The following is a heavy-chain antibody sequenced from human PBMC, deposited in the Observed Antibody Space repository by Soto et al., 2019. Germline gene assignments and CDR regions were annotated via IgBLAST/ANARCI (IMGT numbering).Heavy chain of an antibody. J-gene: IGHJ5*02. CDR1: GGSISSGGYY. CDR2: IYYSGST. V-gene: IGHV4-31*03. Sequence: QVQLQESGPGLVKPSQTLSLTCTVSGGSISSGGYYWSWIRQHPGKGLGCIGYIYYSGSTYYNPSLKSRVTISVDTTKNQFSLKLSSVTAADTAVYYCARKAYYGSGSLDPWGQGILVTVSS. CDR3: ARKAYYGSGSLDP. D-gene: IGHD3-10*01.